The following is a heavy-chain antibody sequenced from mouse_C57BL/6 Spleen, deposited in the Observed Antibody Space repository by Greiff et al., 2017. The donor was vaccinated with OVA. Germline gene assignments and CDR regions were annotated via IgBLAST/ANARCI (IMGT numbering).Heavy chain of an antibody. Sequence: VQLQQPGAELVRPGSSVKLSCKASGYTFTSYWMDWVKQRPGQGLEWIGNIYPSDSETHYNQKFKDKATLTVDKSYSTAYMQLSSLTSEDSAVYYCASDLGRTAWFAYWGQGTLVTVSA. V-gene: IGHV1-61*01. CDR1: GYTFTSYW. J-gene: IGHJ3*01. D-gene: IGHD4-1*01. CDR3: ASDLGRTAWFAY. CDR2: IYPSDSET.